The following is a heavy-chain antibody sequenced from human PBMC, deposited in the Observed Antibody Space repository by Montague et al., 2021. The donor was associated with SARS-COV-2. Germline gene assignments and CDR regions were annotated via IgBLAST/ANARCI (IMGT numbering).Heavy chain of an antibody. V-gene: IGHV4-61*02. CDR1: GGSITNNIDY. CDR3: ARDIAVAGLFDY. D-gene: IGHD6-19*01. Sequence: TLSLTCTVSGGSITNNIDYWAWIRQPAGKGLEWIGRISISGSTNYNPSLKSRVTISVDTSKNQFSLKLSSVTAADTAVYYCARDIAVAGLFDYWGQGTLVTVSS. J-gene: IGHJ4*02. CDR2: ISISGST.